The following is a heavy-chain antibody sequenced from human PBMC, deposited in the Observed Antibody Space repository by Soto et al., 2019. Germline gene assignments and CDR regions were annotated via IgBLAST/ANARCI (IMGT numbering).Heavy chain of an antibody. Sequence: SETLSLTCTVSGGSISSDNFFWSWIRQPPGEGLEWIGYIYYRGSTYYNPSLESRLALLVDTSKNQFSLKLRSVTAADTAVYYCARVAIACPSSSCYNHYYYSLDVWGQGTTVTVSS. CDR1: GGSISSDNFF. CDR2: IYYRGST. V-gene: IGHV4-30-4*01. J-gene: IGHJ6*02. D-gene: IGHD2-2*02. CDR3: ARVAIACPSSSCYNHYYYSLDV.